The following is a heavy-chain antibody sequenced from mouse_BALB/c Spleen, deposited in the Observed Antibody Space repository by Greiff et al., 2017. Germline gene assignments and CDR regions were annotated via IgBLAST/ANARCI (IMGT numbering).Heavy chain of an antibody. CDR2: ILPGSGST. CDR3: ARRGYYGNYPAMDY. V-gene: IGHV1-9*01. J-gene: IGHJ4*01. D-gene: IGHD2-1*01. Sequence: QVQLQQSGAELMKPGASVKISCKATGYTFSSYWIEWVKQRPGHGLEWIGEILPGSGSTNYNEKFKGKATFTADTSSNTAYMQLSSLTSEDSAVYYCARRGYYGNYPAMDYWGQGTSVTVSS. CDR1: GYTFSSYW.